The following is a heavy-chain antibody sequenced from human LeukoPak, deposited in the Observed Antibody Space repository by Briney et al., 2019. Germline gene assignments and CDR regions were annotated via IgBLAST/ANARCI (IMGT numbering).Heavy chain of an antibody. CDR3: ARVLLTTVLDY. CDR1: GGSIRSYY. J-gene: IGHJ4*02. CDR2: IYYSGST. D-gene: IGHD4-11*01. V-gene: IGHV4-59*12. Sequence: PSETLSLTCTVSGGSIRSYYWSWIRQPPGKGLEWIGYIYYSGSTNYNPSLKSRATISVDKSKNQFSLKLSSVTAADTAVYYCARVLLTTVLDYWGQGTLVTVSS.